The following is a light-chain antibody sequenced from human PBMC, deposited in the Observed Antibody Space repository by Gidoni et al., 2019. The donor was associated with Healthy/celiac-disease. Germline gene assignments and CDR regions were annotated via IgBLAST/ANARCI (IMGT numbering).Light chain of an antibody. CDR3: QQSYSTPVT. J-gene: IGKJ4*01. CDR1: QSISTY. CDR2: AAS. V-gene: IGKV1-39*01. Sequence: DIQMTQSPSSLSASVGDRVTITFRASQSISTYLNWYQQKPGKAPKLLIYAASILQSGVPSRFSGSGSETDFTLTISSLQPEDFATYYCQQSYSTPVTFGGGTKVEIK.